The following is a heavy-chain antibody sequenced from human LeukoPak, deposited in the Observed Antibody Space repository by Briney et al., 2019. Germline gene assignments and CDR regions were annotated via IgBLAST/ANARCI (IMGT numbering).Heavy chain of an antibody. D-gene: IGHD1-14*01. CDR1: GGSFSSYY. CDR3: ARDYRNYYYMDV. CDR2: IYYSGST. V-gene: IGHV4-59*01. J-gene: IGHJ6*03. Sequence: SETLSLTCAVYGGSFSSYYWSWIRQPPGKGLEWIGYIYYSGSTNYNPSLKSRVTISVDTSKNQFSLKLSSVTAADTAVYYCARDYRNYYYMDVWGKGTTVTVSS.